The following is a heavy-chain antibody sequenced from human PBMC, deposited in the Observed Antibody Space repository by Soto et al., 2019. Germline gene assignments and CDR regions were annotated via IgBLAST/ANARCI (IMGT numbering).Heavy chain of an antibody. CDR1: GFTFSSHW. Sequence: PGGSLRLSCAASGFTFSSHWIHWVRQAPGKGLVWVARLNIDGRSTSYAGSVKGRFTISRDNAKNTLYLQMNDLRVEDTAVYYCARESSSWSFDFWGQGTLVTVSS. V-gene: IGHV3-74*01. CDR2: LNIDGRST. CDR3: ARESSSWSFDF. J-gene: IGHJ4*02. D-gene: IGHD6-13*01.